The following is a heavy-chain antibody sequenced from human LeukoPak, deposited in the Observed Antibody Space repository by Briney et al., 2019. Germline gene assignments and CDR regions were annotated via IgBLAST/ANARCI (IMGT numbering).Heavy chain of an antibody. J-gene: IGHJ4*02. CDR3: ARGTPYSNE. V-gene: IGHV1-8*01. CDR1: GYTFTSYD. D-gene: IGHD6-13*01. Sequence: GASVTVSCKASGYTFTSYDMNWLRQATGQGLEWMGWMNPNSGNTGYVQKFQGRVTMTRNTSISTAYMELSSLRSDDTAVYCCARGTPYSNEWGKGTLVTVSS. CDR2: MNPNSGNT.